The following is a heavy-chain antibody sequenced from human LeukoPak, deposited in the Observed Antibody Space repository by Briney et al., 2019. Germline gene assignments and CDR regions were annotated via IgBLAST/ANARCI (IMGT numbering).Heavy chain of an antibody. J-gene: IGHJ4*02. CDR1: GFTFSSYA. Sequence: GGSLRLSCAASGFTFSSYAMSCVRQAPGKGLEWVSAISGSGGSTYYADSVKGRFTISRDNSKNTLYLQMNSLRAEDTAVYYCAKGPTAMVSYYFDYWGQGTLVTVSS. V-gene: IGHV3-23*01. D-gene: IGHD5-18*01. CDR3: AKGPTAMVSYYFDY. CDR2: ISGSGGST.